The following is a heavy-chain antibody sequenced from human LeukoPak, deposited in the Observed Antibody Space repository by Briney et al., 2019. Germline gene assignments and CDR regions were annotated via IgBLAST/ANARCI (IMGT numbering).Heavy chain of an antibody. J-gene: IGHJ4*02. D-gene: IGHD3-22*01. CDR2: IWYDGSNK. CDR3: ARAKLDSSGYYFDY. V-gene: IGHV3-33*01. Sequence: GGSLRLSCAASGFTFSSYGMHWVRQAPGKGLEWVAVIWYDGSNKYYVDSVKGRFTISRDNSKNTLYLQMNSLRAEDTAVYYCARAKLDSSGYYFDYWGQGTLVTVSS. CDR1: GFTFSSYG.